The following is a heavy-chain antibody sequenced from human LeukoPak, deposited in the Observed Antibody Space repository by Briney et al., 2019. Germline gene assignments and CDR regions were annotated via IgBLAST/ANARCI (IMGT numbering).Heavy chain of an antibody. CDR2: IIPILGIA. J-gene: IGHJ4*02. Sequence: SVKVSCKASGGTFSSYAISWVRQAPGQGLEWMGRIIPILGIANYAQEFQGRVTITADKSTSTAYMELSSLRSEDTAVYYCARSHYYDSSGYYYPFDYWGQGTLVTVSS. CDR3: ARSHYYDSSGYYYPFDY. V-gene: IGHV1-69*04. CDR1: GGTFSSYA. D-gene: IGHD3-22*01.